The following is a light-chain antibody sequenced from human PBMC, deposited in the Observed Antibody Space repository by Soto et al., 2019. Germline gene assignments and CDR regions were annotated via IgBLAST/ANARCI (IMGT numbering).Light chain of an antibody. V-gene: IGKV3-11*01. CDR3: QQRSNWPS. CDR2: DAS. CDR1: QSVSSY. J-gene: IGKJ1*01. Sequence: EIVMTQSPATLSVSPGERATLSCRASQSVSSYLAWYQQKPGQAPRLLIYDASNRATGIPARFSGSGSGTDFTLTIGSLEPEDFAVYYCQQRSNWPSFGQGTKVDIK.